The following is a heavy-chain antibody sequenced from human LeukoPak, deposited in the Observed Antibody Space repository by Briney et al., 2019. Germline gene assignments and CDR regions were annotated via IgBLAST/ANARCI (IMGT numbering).Heavy chain of an antibody. V-gene: IGHV4-61*02. Sequence: SETLSLTRTVSGGSISSGSYYWSWIRQPAGKGLEWIGRILTGGSSYYNPSLKSRVTISVDTSKNQFSLKLSSVTAADTAVYYCATIERQWLALDSWGQGTLVTVSS. CDR3: ATIERQWLALDS. CDR2: ILTGGSS. D-gene: IGHD6-19*01. J-gene: IGHJ4*02. CDR1: GGSISSGSYY.